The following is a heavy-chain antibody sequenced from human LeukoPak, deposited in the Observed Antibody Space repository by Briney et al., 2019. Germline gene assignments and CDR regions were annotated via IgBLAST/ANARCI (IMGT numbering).Heavy chain of an antibody. J-gene: IGHJ4*02. V-gene: IGHV4-39*01. CDR1: GGSVSSSSYF. D-gene: IGHD1-26*01. CDR2: IYFSGST. CDR3: ARRPTSSIVGATTNYFDH. Sequence: SETLSLTCTVSGGSVSSSSYFWGWIRQPPGKGLEWIGSIYFSGSTYHSPSLKSRVILSIDTSKNQFSLKLSSVTAADTAVYYCARRPTSSIVGATTNYFDHWGQGTLVTVSS.